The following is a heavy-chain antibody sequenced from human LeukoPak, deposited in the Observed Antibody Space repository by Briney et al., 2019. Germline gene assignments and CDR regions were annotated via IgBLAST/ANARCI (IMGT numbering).Heavy chain of an antibody. CDR1: GFSFSNAW. CDR3: ARGSGSFDSSDFDN. D-gene: IGHD3-22*01. V-gene: IGHV3-15*01. CDR2: IYRNTDGGGT. Sequence: GGSLRLSCAASGFSFSNAWMNWVRQPPGKGLEWVVRIYRNTDGGGTQYAAPVKGRFTISTDDSKNTLYLQMNSLKTEDTALYYCARGSGSFDSSDFDNWGQGTLVTVSS. J-gene: IGHJ4*02.